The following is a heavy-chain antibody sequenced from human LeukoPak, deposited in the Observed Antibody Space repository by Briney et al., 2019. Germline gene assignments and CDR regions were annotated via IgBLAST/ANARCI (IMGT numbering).Heavy chain of an antibody. J-gene: IGHJ4*02. D-gene: IGHD1-26*01. CDR1: GFTFSSYS. CDR3: AREDGSYYYFDY. V-gene: IGHV3-21*01. Sequence: GGSLRLSCAASGFTFSSYSMTWVRQAPGKGPEWVSSISSSSSYIYYADSVKGRFTISRDNAKNSLYLQMNSLRAEDTAVYYCAREDGSYYYFDYWGQGTLVTVSS. CDR2: ISSSSSYI.